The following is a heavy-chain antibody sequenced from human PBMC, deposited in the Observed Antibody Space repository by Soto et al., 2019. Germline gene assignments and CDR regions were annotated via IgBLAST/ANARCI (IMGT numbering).Heavy chain of an antibody. CDR3: ARVPVGGDSSGYYHGYFDY. CDR2: IYSGGST. Sequence: GGSLRLSCAASGFTVSSNYMSWVRQAPGKGLEWVSVIYSGGSTYYADSVKGRFTISRDNSKNTLYLQMNSLRAEDTAVYYCARVPVGGDSSGYYHGYFDYWGQGTLVTVSS. CDR1: GFTVSSNY. V-gene: IGHV3-53*01. D-gene: IGHD3-22*01. J-gene: IGHJ4*02.